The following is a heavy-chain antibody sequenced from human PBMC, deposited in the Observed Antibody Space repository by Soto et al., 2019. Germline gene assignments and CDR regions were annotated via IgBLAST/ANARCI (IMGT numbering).Heavy chain of an antibody. D-gene: IGHD2-2*01. CDR1: GLTFSNYW. Sequence: EVQLVESGGGLVQPGGSLRLSCVVSGLTFSNYWMSWVRQAPGKGLEWVANINQEGSESYYVDSVQGRFTISRDNAKNSLYLQMTSLRAEDTAVYYCARPARECSSPGCANWGQGTLVTVSS. V-gene: IGHV3-7*01. CDR3: ARPARECSSPGCAN. CDR2: INQEGSES. J-gene: IGHJ4*02.